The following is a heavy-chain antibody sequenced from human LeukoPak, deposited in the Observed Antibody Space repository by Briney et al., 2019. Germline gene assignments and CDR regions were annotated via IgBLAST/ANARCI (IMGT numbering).Heavy chain of an antibody. Sequence: GASVKVSCKASGGTFSSYAISWVRQAPGQGLEWMGWMDPQTGNKAYAHKFQDRVFMTTDTSRNTVYMELRSLISDDTAIYYCARGRSSGFDPWGQGTLVTVSS. CDR1: GGTFSSYA. D-gene: IGHD3-10*01. J-gene: IGHJ5*02. CDR3: ARGRSSGFDP. V-gene: IGHV1-8*02. CDR2: MDPQTGNK.